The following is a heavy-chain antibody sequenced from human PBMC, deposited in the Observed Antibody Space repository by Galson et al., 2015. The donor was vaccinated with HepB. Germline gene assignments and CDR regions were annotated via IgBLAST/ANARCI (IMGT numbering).Heavy chain of an antibody. V-gene: IGHV1-46*01. J-gene: IGHJ4*02. CDR1: GYTFTSYY. CDR2: INPSGGST. Sequence: SVKVSCKASGYTFTSYYMHWVRQAPGQGLEWMGIINPSGGSTSYAQKFQGRVTMTRDTSTSTVYMELSSLRSEDTAVYYCARALEDIVVVTAMSTFDYWGQGTLVTVSS. CDR3: ARALEDIVVVTAMSTFDY. D-gene: IGHD2-21*02.